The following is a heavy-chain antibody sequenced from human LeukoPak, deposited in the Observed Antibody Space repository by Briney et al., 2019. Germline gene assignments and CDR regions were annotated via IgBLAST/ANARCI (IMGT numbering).Heavy chain of an antibody. Sequence: SQTLSLTCTVSGGSISSGGYSWSWIRQHPGKGLEWIGYIYYSGSTYYNPSLKSRVTISVDTSKNQFSLKLSSVTAADTAVYYCARSLTYYYDSSGYQFDYWGQGTLVTASS. CDR3: ARSLTYYYDSSGYQFDY. CDR2: IYYSGST. D-gene: IGHD3-22*01. V-gene: IGHV4-31*03. CDR1: GGSISSGGYS. J-gene: IGHJ4*02.